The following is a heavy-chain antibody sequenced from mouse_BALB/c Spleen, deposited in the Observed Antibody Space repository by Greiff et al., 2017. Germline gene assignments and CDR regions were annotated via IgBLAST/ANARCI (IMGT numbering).Heavy chain of an antibody. Sequence: QVQLKESGPELVKPGASVKMSCKASGYTFTSYYIHWVKQRPGQGLEWIGWIYPGDGSTKYNEKFKGKTTLTADKSSSTAYMLLSSLTSEDSAIYFCARLREYYYAMDYWGQGTSVTVSS. CDR3: ARLREYYYAMDY. V-gene: IGHV1S56*01. J-gene: IGHJ4*01. CDR1: GYTFTSYY. CDR2: IYPGDGST.